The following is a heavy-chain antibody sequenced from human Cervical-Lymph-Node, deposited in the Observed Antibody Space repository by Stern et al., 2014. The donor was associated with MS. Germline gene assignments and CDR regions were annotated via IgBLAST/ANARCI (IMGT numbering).Heavy chain of an antibody. CDR2: VYDSGST. V-gene: IGHV4-61*01. CDR3: ASGRPYYDILTGYYLDS. J-gene: IGHJ4*02. CDR1: GGSVSSGNYY. Sequence: QLQLQESGPGLVKPSETLSLTCTVSGGSVSSGNYYWCWIRQPPGKGLELIGYVYDSGSTNYNPSLKSRVAISVDTSKNQFSLKLRSVTAADAAVYYCASGRPYYDILTGYYLDSWGQGTLVTVSS. D-gene: IGHD3-9*01.